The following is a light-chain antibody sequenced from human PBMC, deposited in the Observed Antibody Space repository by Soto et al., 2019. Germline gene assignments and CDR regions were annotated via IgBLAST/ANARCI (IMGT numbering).Light chain of an antibody. Sequence: EIELTQSPATLSLSPGERATLSCRASQSVSNNYLAWYQQKPGQAPRLLISGASNRATGIPDRFSGSGSGTDFTLTISRLEPEDFAVYYCQQYGSSGTFGQGTKVDIK. CDR1: QSVSNNY. V-gene: IGKV3-20*01. CDR3: QQYGSSGT. CDR2: GAS. J-gene: IGKJ1*01.